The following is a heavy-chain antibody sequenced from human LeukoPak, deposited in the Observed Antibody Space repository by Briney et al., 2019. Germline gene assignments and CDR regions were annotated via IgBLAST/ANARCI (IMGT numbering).Heavy chain of an antibody. D-gene: IGHD5-18*01. J-gene: IGHJ6*02. CDR2: IIPALNIT. Sequence: GASVKVSCKTSGGTFSSSAITWVRQAPGQGLEWMGRIIPALNITSYAQKFQGRVTITADTSTSTAYMELSSLRSEETAVYYCARDQGLTAPPPYGLDVWGQGTTVTVPS. CDR1: GGTFSSSA. V-gene: IGHV1-69*04. CDR3: ARDQGLTAPPPYGLDV.